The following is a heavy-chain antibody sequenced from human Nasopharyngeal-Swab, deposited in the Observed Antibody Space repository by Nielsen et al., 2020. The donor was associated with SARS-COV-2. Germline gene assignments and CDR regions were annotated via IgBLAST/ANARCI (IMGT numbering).Heavy chain of an antibody. CDR3: LRDNYGVDY. J-gene: IGHJ4*02. Sequence: GGSLRLSCSASGFTFSLYAMHWVRQAPGKGLEYVSTINDYEDRLYYADSVKGRFTIYRDNSKNTLYLQMNGLRVEDSAVYYCLRDNYGVDYWGQGTLVTVSS. D-gene: IGHD3-10*01. V-gene: IGHV3-64D*06. CDR2: INDYEDRL. CDR1: GFTFSLYA.